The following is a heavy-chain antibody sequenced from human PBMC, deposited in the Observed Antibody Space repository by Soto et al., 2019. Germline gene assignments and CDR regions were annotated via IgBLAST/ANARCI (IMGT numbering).Heavy chain of an antibody. V-gene: IGHV3-23*01. Sequence: EVQLLESGGGLVQPGGSLRLSCAASGSAFSNYAMSWVRQAPGKGLEWVSALTGGGDSTFCADSVKGRFTSSRDNTKNTLHLKMESLRADDTARYYGAKGPCRTGSCYGREDVWGQGTTVIVSS. J-gene: IGHJ6*02. CDR1: GSAFSNYA. CDR3: AKGPCRTGSCYGREDV. CDR2: LTGGGDST. D-gene: IGHD2-15*01.